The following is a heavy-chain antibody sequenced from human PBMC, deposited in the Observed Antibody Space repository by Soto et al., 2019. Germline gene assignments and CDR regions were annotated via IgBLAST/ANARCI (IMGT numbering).Heavy chain of an antibody. CDR2: ISFSGGST. V-gene: IGHV3-23*01. CDR1: GFTFSSYA. J-gene: IGHJ6*03. CDR3: AKPPLSGNYYMDV. Sequence: GGSLRLSCEVSGFTFSSYAMNWVRQAPGKGLEWVSVISFSGGSTDYAASVKGRFTISRDNSKNRLYLQMISLRAEDTAVYYCAKPPLSGNYYMDVWGKGTTVTVPS. D-gene: IGHD6-25*01.